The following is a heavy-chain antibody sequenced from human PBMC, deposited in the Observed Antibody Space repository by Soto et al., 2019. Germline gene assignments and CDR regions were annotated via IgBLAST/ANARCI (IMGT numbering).Heavy chain of an antibody. V-gene: IGHV1-46*01. CDR1: GYSFTTYN. Sequence: VASVKVSCKASGYSFTTYNIHWVRQAPGQGLEWMGVVNPSSGSTSYAQKFQGRVTMTRDTSTSTVYMELSSLRSEDAAMYFCARWAPDAFHVWGQGTLVTVSS. J-gene: IGHJ3*01. CDR2: VNPSSGST. CDR3: ARWAPDAFHV.